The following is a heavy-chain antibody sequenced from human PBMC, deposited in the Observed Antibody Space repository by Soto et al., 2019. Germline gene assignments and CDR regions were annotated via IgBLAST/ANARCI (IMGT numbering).Heavy chain of an antibody. CDR3: ARGESVYYYDSSGRFDY. CDR1: GGSISSYY. D-gene: IGHD3-22*01. J-gene: IGHJ4*02. Sequence: SETLSLTCTVSGGSISSYYWSWIRQPPGKGLEWIGYIYYSGSTNYNPSLKSRVTISVDTSKNQFSLKLSSVTAADTAVYYCARGESVYYYDSSGRFDYWGQGTLVTVSS. CDR2: IYYSGST. V-gene: IGHV4-59*01.